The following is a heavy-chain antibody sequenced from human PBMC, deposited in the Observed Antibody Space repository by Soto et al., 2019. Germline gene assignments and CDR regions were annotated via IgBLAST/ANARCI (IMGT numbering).Heavy chain of an antibody. CDR1: GFTFSSYA. Sequence: QVQLVESGGGVVQPGRSLRLSCAASGFTFSSYAMHWVRQAPGKGLEWVAVISYDGSNKYYADSVKGRFTISRDNSKNTLYLQMNSLRAEDTAVYYCARGREITILGYWGQGTLVTVSS. J-gene: IGHJ4*02. V-gene: IGHV3-30-3*01. CDR2: ISYDGSNK. D-gene: IGHD3-10*01. CDR3: ARGREITILGY.